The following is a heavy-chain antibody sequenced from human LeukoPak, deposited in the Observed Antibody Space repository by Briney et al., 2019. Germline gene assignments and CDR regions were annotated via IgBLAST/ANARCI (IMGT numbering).Heavy chain of an antibody. J-gene: IGHJ2*01. CDR1: GYSISSGYY. D-gene: IGHD5-18*01. V-gene: IGHV4-38-2*02. Sequence: SETLSLTCTVSGYSISSGYYWGWTRQPPGKGLEWIGSIYHSGSTYYNPSLKSRVTISVDTSKNQFSLKLSSVTAADTAVYYCARDVGRYTYGYRPTELYWYFDLWGRGTRVTVSS. CDR3: ARDVGRYTYGYRPTELYWYFDL. CDR2: IYHSGST.